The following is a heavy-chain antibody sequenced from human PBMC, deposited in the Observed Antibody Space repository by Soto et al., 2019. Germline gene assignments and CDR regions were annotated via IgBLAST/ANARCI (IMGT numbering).Heavy chain of an antibody. CDR1: GCSISVYY. CDR2: VYYSGTH. D-gene: IGHD5-12*01. Sequence: QVQLQESGPGLVKPSETLSLTCTVSGCSISVYYWSWVRQPPGQGLEWIGYVYYSGTHSYNPSLKSRLTMSVDTSRNQFSLELSSVTAADTAVYYCARVQMATLYFDYWGQGTLVTVSS. CDR3: ARVQMATLYFDY. J-gene: IGHJ4*02. V-gene: IGHV4-59*01.